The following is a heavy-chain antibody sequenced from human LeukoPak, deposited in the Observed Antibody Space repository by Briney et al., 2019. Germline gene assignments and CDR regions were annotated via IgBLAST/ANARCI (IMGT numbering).Heavy chain of an antibody. CDR3: ARSVLLWFGELFPQTHGMDV. D-gene: IGHD3-10*01. CDR2: ISSSSSTI. Sequence: PGGSLRLSCAASGFTFSSYSMNWVRQAPGKGLEWVSYISSSSSTIYYADSVKGRFTISRDNAKDSLYLQMNSLRAEDTAVYYCARSVLLWFGELFPQTHGMDVWGQGTTVTVSS. J-gene: IGHJ6*02. CDR1: GFTFSSYS. V-gene: IGHV3-48*04.